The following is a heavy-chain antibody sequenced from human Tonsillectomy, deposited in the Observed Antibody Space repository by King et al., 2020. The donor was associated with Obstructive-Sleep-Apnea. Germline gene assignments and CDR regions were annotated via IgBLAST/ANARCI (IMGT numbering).Heavy chain of an antibody. Sequence: VQLVEAGGGLVQPGGSLRLSCAAFGFTFSSYWMHWVRQAPGTGLVLCSRINSVVSHTSYAGSVQGRFTISRDNAKNTLYLQMNSLRAEDTAVYYCARPPDYDSSGVDYWGQGTLVTVSS. CDR1: GFTFSSYW. J-gene: IGHJ4*02. D-gene: IGHD3-22*01. V-gene: IGHV3-74*01. CDR2: INSVVSHT. CDR3: ARPPDYDSSGVDY.